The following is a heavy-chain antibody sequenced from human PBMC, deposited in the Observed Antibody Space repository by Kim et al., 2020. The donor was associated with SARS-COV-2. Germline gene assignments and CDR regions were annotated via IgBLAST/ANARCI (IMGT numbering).Heavy chain of an antibody. Sequence: GGSLRLSCAASGFTFSSYAMHWVRQAPGKGLEWVAVISYDGSNKYYADSVKGRFTISRDNSKNTLYLQMNSLRAEDTAVYYCARDLFGSDGGNSIDYYG. V-gene: IGHV3-30*04. CDR1: GFTFSSYA. J-gene: IGHJ6*01. CDR3: ARDLFGSDGGNSIDYYG. D-gene: IGHD2-21*02. CDR2: ISYDGSNK.